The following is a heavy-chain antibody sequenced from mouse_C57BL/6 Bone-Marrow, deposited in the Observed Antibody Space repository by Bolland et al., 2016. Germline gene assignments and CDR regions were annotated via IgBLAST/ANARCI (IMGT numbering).Heavy chain of an antibody. Sequence: SYNQKFKGKATLTVDKPSSTAYMELRSLTSEDSAVYYCARNHYYGSSPFDYWGQGTT. V-gene: IGHV1-26*01. D-gene: IGHD1-1*01. J-gene: IGHJ2*01. CDR3: ARNHYYGSSPFDY.